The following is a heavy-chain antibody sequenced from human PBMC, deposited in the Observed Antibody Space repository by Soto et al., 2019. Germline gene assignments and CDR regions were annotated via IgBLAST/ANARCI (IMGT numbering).Heavy chain of an antibody. V-gene: IGHV3-64D*06. CDR2: ISSNGGST. Sequence: GGSVRLSCSASGFTFSSYAMHWVRQAPGKGLEYVSAISSNGGSTYYADSVKGRFTISRDNSKNTLYLQKSSLRAEDTAVYYCVKDYYDSSGYYSRYSYYAMDVWGQGTTVTVS. D-gene: IGHD3-22*01. CDR1: GFTFSSYA. CDR3: VKDYYDSSGYYSRYSYYAMDV. J-gene: IGHJ6*02.